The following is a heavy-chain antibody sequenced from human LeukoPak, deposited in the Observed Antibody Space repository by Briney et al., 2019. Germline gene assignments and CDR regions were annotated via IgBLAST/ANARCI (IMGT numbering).Heavy chain of an antibody. D-gene: IGHD3-10*02. Sequence: GGSLRLSCAAWGFTFSSYSMKGVRQAPGKGLEWVSSISSSSYLYFADSVKGRFNISRDNAKNSLYLQMNSLRAEDTAVHYCAELGITMIGGVWGKGTTVTIPS. CDR1: GFTFSSYS. CDR2: ISSSSYL. J-gene: IGHJ6*04. CDR3: AELGITMIGGV. V-gene: IGHV3-21*01.